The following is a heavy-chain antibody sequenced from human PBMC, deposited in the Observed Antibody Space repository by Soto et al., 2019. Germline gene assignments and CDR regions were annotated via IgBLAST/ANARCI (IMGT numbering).Heavy chain of an antibody. CDR1: GDSIISADYY. CDR2: IFYSGTT. CDR3: ARDLWVEPELYYYGMDV. V-gene: IGHV4-30-4*01. Sequence: SETLSLTCTVSGDSIISADYYWSWIRQTPGKGLEWIGHIFYSGTTYYNPSLKSRLTISVDTSKNHFSLRLTSVTAADTAVYYCARDLWVEPELYYYGMDVWGQGTTVTVSS. D-gene: IGHD1-1*01. J-gene: IGHJ6*02.